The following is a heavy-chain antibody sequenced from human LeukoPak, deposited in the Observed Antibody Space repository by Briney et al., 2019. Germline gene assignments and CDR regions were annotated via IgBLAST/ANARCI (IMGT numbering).Heavy chain of an antibody. Sequence: PGGYLRLSCETAGFTFSSYVMHWVRRTPGKGLVWVSRISHDGFISYADSVKGRFSISRDNAKNTLYLQMNSLRVEDTPVYSCARGRPRGNDYWGQGTLVTVSS. J-gene: IGHJ4*02. V-gene: IGHV3-74*01. D-gene: IGHD4-23*01. CDR2: ISHDGFI. CDR1: GFTFSSYV. CDR3: ARGRPRGNDY.